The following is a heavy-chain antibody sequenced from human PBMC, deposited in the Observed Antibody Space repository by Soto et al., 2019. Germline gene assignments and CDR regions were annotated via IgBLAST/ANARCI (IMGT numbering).Heavy chain of an antibody. J-gene: IGHJ4*02. CDR3: ARHYYDSSGYYYFDY. V-gene: IGHV4-39*01. Sequence: SETLSLTCTVSGGSISSSSYYWGWIRQPPGKGLEWIGSIYYSGSTYYNPSLKSRVTISVDTSKNQFSLKLSSVTAADTAVYYCARHYYDSSGYYYFDYWGQGTLVTVSS. D-gene: IGHD3-22*01. CDR1: GGSISSSSYY. CDR2: IYYSGST.